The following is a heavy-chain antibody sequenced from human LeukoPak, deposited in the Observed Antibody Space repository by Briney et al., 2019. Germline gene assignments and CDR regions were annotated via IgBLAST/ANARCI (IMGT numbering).Heavy chain of an antibody. CDR2: IFYSGST. D-gene: IGHD6-13*01. Sequence: PSETLSLTCTVSGGSISSSNYYWGWIRQPPGKGLEWIGGIFYSGSTYYNPSLKSRVTISVDTSKTQFSLKLSSVTAADTAVYYCAKQQLVRCFDYWGQGTLVTVSS. CDR3: AKQQLVRCFDY. V-gene: IGHV4-39*01. CDR1: GGSISSSNYY. J-gene: IGHJ4*02.